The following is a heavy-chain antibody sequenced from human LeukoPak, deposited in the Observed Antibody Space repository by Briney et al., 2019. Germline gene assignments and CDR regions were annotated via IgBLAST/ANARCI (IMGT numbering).Heavy chain of an antibody. D-gene: IGHD5-12*01. CDR3: ARVPRGYSGYATDYFDY. J-gene: IGHJ4*02. Sequence: GGSLRLSCAPSGFTFSSYWMSWVRQAPGKGLEWVSSISSSSSYIYYADSVKGRFTISRDNAKNSLYLQMNSLRAEDTAVYYCARVPRGYSGYATDYFDYWGQGTLVTVSS. CDR1: GFTFSSYW. V-gene: IGHV3-21*01. CDR2: ISSSSSYI.